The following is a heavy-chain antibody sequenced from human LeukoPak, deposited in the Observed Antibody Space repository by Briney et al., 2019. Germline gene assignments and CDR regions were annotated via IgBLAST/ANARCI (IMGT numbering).Heavy chain of an antibody. D-gene: IGHD2-15*01. J-gene: IGHJ4*02. CDR2: IYGSGST. CDR1: GGSISSGGYY. CDR3: ARWGFTRYCSGGSCYGGDY. Sequence: PSETLSLTCTVSGGSISSGGYYWSWIRQHPGKGLEWIGFIYGSGSTYCKSSLKSRVTISVDTSKNQFSLKLTSVTAADTAVYYCARWGFTRYCSGGSCYGGDYWGQGTLVTVSS. V-gene: IGHV4-31*03.